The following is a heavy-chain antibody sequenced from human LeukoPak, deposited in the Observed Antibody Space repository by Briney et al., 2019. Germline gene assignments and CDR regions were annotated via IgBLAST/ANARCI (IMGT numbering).Heavy chain of an antibody. CDR2: IYTSGST. J-gene: IGHJ6*03. CDR3: AREGPVDTAIKPNYYYYYMDV. V-gene: IGHV4-4*07. D-gene: IGHD5-18*01. Sequence: SETLSLTCTVSGGSISSYYWSWIRQHAGKGLECIGRIYTSGSTNYNPSLKTRVTMDGDTCQSQCSLTLSSVTAADTAVYYCAREGPVDTAIKPNYYYYYMDVWGKGTTVTISS. CDR1: GGSISSYY.